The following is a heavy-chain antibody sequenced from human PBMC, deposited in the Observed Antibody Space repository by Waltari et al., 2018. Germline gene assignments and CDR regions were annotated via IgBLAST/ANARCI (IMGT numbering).Heavy chain of an antibody. CDR1: VFTFDDYA. CDR3: AKGTDYYDPSAFDI. CDR2: ISWKSGSI. D-gene: IGHD3-22*01. Sequence: EVQLVESGGGLVQPGRSLRLSCAASVFTFDDYAMHWVRQAPGKGLEWVSGISWKSGSIGYAESVKGRFTISRDHAKNSLYLQMNSLRAEDMALYYCAKGTDYYDPSAFDIWGQGTMVTVSS. V-gene: IGHV3-9*03. J-gene: IGHJ3*02.